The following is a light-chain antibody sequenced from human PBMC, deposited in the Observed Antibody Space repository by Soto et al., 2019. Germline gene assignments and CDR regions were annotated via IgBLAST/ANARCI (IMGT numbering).Light chain of an antibody. CDR2: TAS. V-gene: IGKV1-39*01. CDR1: QSIRSQ. J-gene: IGKJ1*01. Sequence: DSQMTQSPSSLSASMGDRVTITCRASQSIRSQLNWYQQKAGTAPKLLMDTASRKQSWVPSRFSGSGSGTEFTLTITSLQPEDFATYYCQQSYNSRTFGQGTKVDIK. CDR3: QQSYNSRT.